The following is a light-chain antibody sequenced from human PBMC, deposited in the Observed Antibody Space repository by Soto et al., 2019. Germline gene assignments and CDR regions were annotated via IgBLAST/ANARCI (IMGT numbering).Light chain of an antibody. J-gene: IGKJ3*01. CDR3: QHYNNWPFT. CDR1: QAVSSN. V-gene: IGKV3-15*01. CDR2: AAS. Sequence: EIVMTQSPATLSVSAGERATLSCRASQAVSSNLAWYQQKPGQAPRLLIYAASTRAAGIPDRFSGSGSGTGFTLTITSLQSEDFAVYYCQHYNNWPFTFGPGTKVDI.